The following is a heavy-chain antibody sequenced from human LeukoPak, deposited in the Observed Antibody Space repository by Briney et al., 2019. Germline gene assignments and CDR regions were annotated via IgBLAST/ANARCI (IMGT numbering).Heavy chain of an antibody. CDR3: AKDTMYSSGWYSPAFDI. CDR2: ISWNSGSI. V-gene: IGHV3-9*01. D-gene: IGHD6-19*01. J-gene: IGHJ3*02. Sequence: GGSLRLSCAASGFTFDDYAMHWVRQAPGKGLEWVSGISWNSGSIGYADSVKGRFTISRDNAKNSLYLQMNSLRAEDTAVYYCAKDTMYSSGWYSPAFDIWGQGTMVTVSS. CDR1: GFTFDDYA.